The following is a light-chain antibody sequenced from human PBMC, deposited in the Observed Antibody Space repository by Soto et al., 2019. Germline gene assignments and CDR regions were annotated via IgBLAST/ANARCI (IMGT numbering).Light chain of an antibody. V-gene: IGLV2-11*01. Sequence: QSVLTQPRSVSGSPGQSVTISCTGTSSDVGRYDYVSWYQQHPGKAPKLIIYYVSERPSGVPDRFSGSKFGNTASLTISGLQAEDEADYSCCSFAGSYTYVFGAGTKLTVL. CDR2: YVS. J-gene: IGLJ1*01. CDR3: CSFAGSYTYV. CDR1: SSDVGRYDY.